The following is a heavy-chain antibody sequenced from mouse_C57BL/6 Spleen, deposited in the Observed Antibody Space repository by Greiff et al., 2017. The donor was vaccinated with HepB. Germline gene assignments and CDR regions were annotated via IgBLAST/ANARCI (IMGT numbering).Heavy chain of an antibody. D-gene: IGHD1-1*01. V-gene: IGHV1-61*01. J-gene: IGHJ4*01. Sequence: QVQLQQPGAELVRPGSSVKLSCKASGYTFTSYWMDWVKQRPGQGLEWIGNIYPSDSETHYNQKFKDKATLTVDKSSSTAYMQLSSLTSEDSAVYYCARDSYGSPYYAMDYWGQGTSVTVSS. CDR2: IYPSDSET. CDR1: GYTFTSYW. CDR3: ARDSYGSPYYAMDY.